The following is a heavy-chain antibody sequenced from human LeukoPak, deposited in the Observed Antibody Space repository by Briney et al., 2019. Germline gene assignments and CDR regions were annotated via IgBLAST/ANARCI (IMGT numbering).Heavy chain of an antibody. CDR1: GYTFTDYY. D-gene: IGHD5-24*01. Sequence: GASVKVSCRASGYTFTDYYLHWVRQAPGQGLEWMGWINPNSGDTNFAQKFQGRVTMTRDTSINTVYMELSRLRSDDTAVYYCAREGLYTYPLDFWGQGTLVTVSS. V-gene: IGHV1-2*02. CDR2: INPNSGDT. J-gene: IGHJ1*01. CDR3: AREGLYTYPLDF.